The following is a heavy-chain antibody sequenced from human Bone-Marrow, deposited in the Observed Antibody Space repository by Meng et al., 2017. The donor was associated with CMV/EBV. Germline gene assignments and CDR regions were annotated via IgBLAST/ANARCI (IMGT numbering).Heavy chain of an antibody. D-gene: IGHD4-17*01. Sequence: ASVKVSCKASGYTFTSYGISWLRQAPGQGLEWMGWISAYNGNTNYAQKLQGRVNLNTDTSMSTDYMELRGLRSNDTAVYYCARELNGDYVLGRAFDIWGQGTMVTFSS. V-gene: IGHV1-18*01. J-gene: IGHJ3*02. CDR2: ISAYNGNT. CDR1: GYTFTSYG. CDR3: ARELNGDYVLGRAFDI.